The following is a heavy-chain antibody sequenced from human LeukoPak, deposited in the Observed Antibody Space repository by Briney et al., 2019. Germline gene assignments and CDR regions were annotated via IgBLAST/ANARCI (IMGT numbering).Heavy chain of an antibody. D-gene: IGHD4-23*01. V-gene: IGHV3-30-3*01. CDR1: GFTFSSYA. J-gene: IGHJ4*02. CDR3: ARGRPHGNDY. Sequence: GRSLRLSCAASGFTFSSYAMHWVRQAPGKGLEWVAVISYDGSNKYYADSVKGRFSISRDNAKNTLYLQMNSLRVEDTAVYYCARGRPHGNDYWGQGTLVTVSS. CDR2: ISYDGSNK.